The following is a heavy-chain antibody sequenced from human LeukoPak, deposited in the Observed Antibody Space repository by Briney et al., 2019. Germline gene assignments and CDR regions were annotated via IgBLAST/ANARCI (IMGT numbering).Heavy chain of an antibody. D-gene: IGHD3-9*01. J-gene: IGHJ3*02. CDR2: INPIFGTA. CDR1: GGTFSSYA. Sequence: SVNVSCKASGGTFSSYAIIWVRQPPGQGGEWVGGINPIFGTAKYAQKFQGRVTITADESTSTAYMELSSLRSEDTAVYYCAREDTYYDILTGYLSPPHAFDIWGQGTMVTVSS. V-gene: IGHV1-69*01. CDR3: AREDTYYDILTGYLSPPHAFDI.